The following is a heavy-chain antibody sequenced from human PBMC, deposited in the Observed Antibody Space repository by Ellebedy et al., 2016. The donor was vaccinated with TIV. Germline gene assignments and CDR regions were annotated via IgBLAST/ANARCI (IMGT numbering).Heavy chain of an antibody. CDR1: GGSISSSGYY. V-gene: IGHV4-61*08. J-gene: IGHJ3*02. CDR3: ARIRSIWDAFDI. D-gene: IGHD2-21*01. CDR2: IYHSGST. Sequence: SETLSLXXTVSGGSISSSGYYWSWIRQPPGKGLEWIGNIYHSGSTNYNPSLKSRVTTSVDTSMNQFSLKLTSVTTADTALYYCARIRSIWDAFDIWGQGTMVTVSS.